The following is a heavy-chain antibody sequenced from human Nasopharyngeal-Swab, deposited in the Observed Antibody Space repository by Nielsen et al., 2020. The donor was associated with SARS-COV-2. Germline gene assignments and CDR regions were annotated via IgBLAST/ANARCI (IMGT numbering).Heavy chain of an antibody. CDR1: GGTFSSYA. CDR3: ARDLSPGYYYYYMDV. V-gene: IGHV1-69*13. J-gene: IGHJ6*03. CDR2: IIPIFGTA. D-gene: IGHD3-10*01. Sequence: SVKVSCKASGGTFSSYAISWVRQAPGQGLEWMGGIIPIFGTANYAQKFQGGVTITADESTSTAYMELSSLRSEDTAVYYCARDLSPGYYYYYMDVWGKGTTVTVSS.